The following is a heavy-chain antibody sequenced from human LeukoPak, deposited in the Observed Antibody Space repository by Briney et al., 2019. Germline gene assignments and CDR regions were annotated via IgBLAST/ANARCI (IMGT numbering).Heavy chain of an antibody. CDR2: ISRSGVNT. Sequence: PGGSLRLSCAASGFTFNNYAMTWVRQAPGKGLEWVSGISRSGVNTYYANSVKGRFTISRDNSKNTLYLQMSSLRAEDTALYFCAKDPGVTVTPYYYYMDVWGKGTTVTVSS. CDR1: GFTFNNYA. J-gene: IGHJ6*03. V-gene: IGHV3-23*01. CDR3: AKDPGVTVTPYYYYMDV. D-gene: IGHD4-17*01.